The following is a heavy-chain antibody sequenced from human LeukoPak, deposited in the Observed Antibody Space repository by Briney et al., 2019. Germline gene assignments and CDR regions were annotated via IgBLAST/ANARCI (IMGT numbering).Heavy chain of an antibody. CDR2: ISPNNGDT. CDR1: GYTFTDYF. J-gene: IGHJ4*02. CDR3: ARGPDYDILTGYYPDY. V-gene: IGHV1-2*02. D-gene: IGHD3-9*01. Sequence: GASVKVSCKASGYTFTDYFIYWVRQAPGQGLEWMGWISPNNGDTNYAQKFQGSVTMTRDTSITTAYLELNRLTSDDTAVYYCARGPDYDILTGYYPDYWGQGTLVTVSS.